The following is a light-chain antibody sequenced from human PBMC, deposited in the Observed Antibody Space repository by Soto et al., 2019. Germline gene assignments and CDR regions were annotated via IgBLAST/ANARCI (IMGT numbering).Light chain of an antibody. CDR1: SSNIGAGYG. V-gene: IGLV1-40*01. Sequence: QSVLTQPPSVSGAPGQRVTISCTGSSSNIGAGYGVHWYQQLPGTAPKLLIYGNSNRPSGVLDRFSGSKSGTSASLAITGLQAEDEADYYCQSYDSSLSGWVFGGGTQLTVL. CDR3: QSYDSSLSGWV. CDR2: GNS. J-gene: IGLJ3*02.